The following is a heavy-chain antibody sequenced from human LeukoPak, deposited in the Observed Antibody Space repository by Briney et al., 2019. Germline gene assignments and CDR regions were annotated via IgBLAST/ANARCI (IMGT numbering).Heavy chain of an antibody. Sequence: PSETLSLTCTVSGNSISSCYWSWIRQPAGKGLEWIGRIYTSGSTNYNPSLKSRVTMSVDTSKNQFSLNLSSVTAADTAVYYCARETTGLARYFDYWGQGTLVTVSS. J-gene: IGHJ4*02. CDR1: GNSISSCY. CDR2: IYTSGST. CDR3: ARETTGLARYFDY. D-gene: IGHD4-11*01. V-gene: IGHV4-4*07.